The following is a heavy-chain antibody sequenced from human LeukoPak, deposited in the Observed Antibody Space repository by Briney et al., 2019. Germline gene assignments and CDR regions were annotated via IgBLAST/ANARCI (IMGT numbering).Heavy chain of an antibody. CDR1: GFTFSSYS. CDR3: ARDGETSLFDY. D-gene: IGHD3-10*01. V-gene: IGHV3-21*01. J-gene: IGHJ4*02. Sequence: MTGGSLRLSCAASGFTFSSYSMNWVRQAPGKGLEWVSSISSSSRYIYYADSVKGRFTISRDNAKNSPYLQMNSLRAEDTAVYYCARDGETSLFDYWGQGTLVTVSS. CDR2: ISSSSRYI.